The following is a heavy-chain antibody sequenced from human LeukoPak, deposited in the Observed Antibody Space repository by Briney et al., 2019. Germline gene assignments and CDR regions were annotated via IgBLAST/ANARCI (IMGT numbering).Heavy chain of an antibody. J-gene: IGHJ5*02. CDR3: ARAQGRGVIIAYNWFDP. CDR2: IYTSGST. V-gene: IGHV4-4*07. Sequence: SETLSLTCTVSGGSISSYYWSWIRQPAGKGLEWIGRIYTSGSTNYNPSLKSRVTMSVDTSKNQFSLKLSSVTAADTAVYYCARAQGRGVIIAYNWFDPWGQGTLVTVSS. D-gene: IGHD3-10*01. CDR1: GGSISSYY.